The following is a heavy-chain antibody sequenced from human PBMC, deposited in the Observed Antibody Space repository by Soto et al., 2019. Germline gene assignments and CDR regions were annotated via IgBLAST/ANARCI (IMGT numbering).Heavy chain of an antibody. D-gene: IGHD2-2*01. CDR2: IIPIFGTA. CDR3: ARGAEDIVVVPAAIPHGWFDP. J-gene: IGHJ5*02. Sequence: GASVKVSCKASGGTFSSYAISWVRQAPGQGLEWMGGIIPIFGTANYAQKFQGRVTITADNSTSTAYMELSSLRSEDTAVYYCARGAEDIVVVPAAIPHGWFDPWGQGTLVTVSS. V-gene: IGHV1-69*06. CDR1: GGTFSSYA.